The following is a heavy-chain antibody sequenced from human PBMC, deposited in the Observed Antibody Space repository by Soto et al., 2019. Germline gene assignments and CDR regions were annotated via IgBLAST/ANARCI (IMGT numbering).Heavy chain of an antibody. Sequence: EVQLVQSGAEVKKPGESLRISCKGSGYSFTSYWISWVRQMPGKGLEWMGRIDPSDSYTNYSPSFQGHVTISADKSISTAYLQWSSLKASDTAMYYCARIHMDDSSGYYYGPRYYFDYWGQGTLVTVSS. CDR3: ARIHMDDSSGYYYGPRYYFDY. CDR1: GYSFTSYW. D-gene: IGHD3-22*01. J-gene: IGHJ4*02. CDR2: IDPSDSYT. V-gene: IGHV5-10-1*03.